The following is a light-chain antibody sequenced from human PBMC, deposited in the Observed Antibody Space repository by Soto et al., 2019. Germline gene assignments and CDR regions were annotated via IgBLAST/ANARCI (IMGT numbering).Light chain of an antibody. Sequence: DIQMTQSPSTLSASIGDRVTITCRASQNISSWLSWYQQKPGKAPNLLIYQPSILECGVPSRFSGSGSGTEFSLTISSPQPDDFATFYCQQYNLNYLSVGGGTKVQSK. CDR3: QQYNLNYLS. CDR1: QNISSW. CDR2: QPS. J-gene: IGKJ4*01. V-gene: IGKV1-5*03.